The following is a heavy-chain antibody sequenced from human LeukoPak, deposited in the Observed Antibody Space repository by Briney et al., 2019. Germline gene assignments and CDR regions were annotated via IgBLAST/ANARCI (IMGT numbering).Heavy chain of an antibody. CDR1: GFTFSSYW. D-gene: IGHD3-10*01. CDR3: ASTQLQVRGVMYYYYYMDI. J-gene: IGHJ6*03. Sequence: GGSLRLSCAGSGFTFSSYWMSWVRQAPGKGLEWVANIKQDGSEKYYVDSVKGRFTISRDNAKNSLYLQMNSLRAEDTAVYYCASTQLQVRGVMYYYYYMDIWGKGTTVTVSS. V-gene: IGHV3-7*01. CDR2: IKQDGSEK.